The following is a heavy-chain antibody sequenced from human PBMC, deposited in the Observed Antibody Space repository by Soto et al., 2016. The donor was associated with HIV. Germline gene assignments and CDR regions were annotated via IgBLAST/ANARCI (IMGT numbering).Heavy chain of an antibody. D-gene: IGHD6-19*01. CDR2: ISSSGSYI. V-gene: IGHV3-21*01. J-gene: IGHJ6*03. CDR3: AREGLEQWLVLAYYYLDV. CDR1: GFTFSTYN. Sequence: EVQLVESGGGLVNPGGSLRLSCAASGFTFSTYNMNWVRQAPGKGLEWVSSISSSGSYIYYADSVKGRFTISRDNAKNSLYLQMNSLRAEDTAVYYCAREGLEQWLVLAYYYLDVWGKGTTVTVSS.